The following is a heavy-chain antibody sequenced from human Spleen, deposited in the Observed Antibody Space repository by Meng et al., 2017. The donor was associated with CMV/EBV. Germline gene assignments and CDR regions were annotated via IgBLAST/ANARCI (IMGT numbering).Heavy chain of an antibody. J-gene: IGHJ4*02. CDR3: ARDDSSGFDY. CDR2: VSATSAYI. Sequence: GESLKISCAASGFTFSDYGMNWVRQAPGKGLEWVSSVSATSAYIYYADSVKGRFTISRDNAKNSLYLQMNSLRVEDTAVYYCARDDSSGFDYWGQGTLVTVSS. D-gene: IGHD3-22*01. V-gene: IGHV3-21*01. CDR1: GFTFSDYG.